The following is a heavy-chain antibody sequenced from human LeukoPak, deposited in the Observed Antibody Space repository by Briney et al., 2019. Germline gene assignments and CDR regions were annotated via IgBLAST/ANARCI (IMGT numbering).Heavy chain of an antibody. Sequence: ASVKVSCKASGYTFTGYYMHWVRQAPGQGLEWMGWINPNSGGTNYAQKFQGRVTMTRDTSISTAYMELSRLRSDDTAVYYCARDESYDSSGYSLGPRDPGRDYWGQGTLVTVSS. CDR3: ARDESYDSSGYSLGPRDPGRDY. V-gene: IGHV1-2*02. D-gene: IGHD3-22*01. CDR1: GYTFTGYY. J-gene: IGHJ4*02. CDR2: INPNSGGT.